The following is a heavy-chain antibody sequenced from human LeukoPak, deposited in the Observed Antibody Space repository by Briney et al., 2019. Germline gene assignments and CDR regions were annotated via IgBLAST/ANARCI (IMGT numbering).Heavy chain of an antibody. J-gene: IGHJ4*02. CDR1: GFTFSGYS. V-gene: IGHV3-21*01. CDR2: ISSSSSYI. D-gene: IGHD6-13*01. CDR3: ARSPLGTIAAAGNQGY. Sequence: PGGSLRLSCAASGFTFSGYSMNWVRQAPGKGLEWVSSISSSSSYIYYADSVKGRFTISRDNAKNSLYLQMNSLRAEDTAVYYCARSPLGTIAAAGNQGYWGQGTLVTVSS.